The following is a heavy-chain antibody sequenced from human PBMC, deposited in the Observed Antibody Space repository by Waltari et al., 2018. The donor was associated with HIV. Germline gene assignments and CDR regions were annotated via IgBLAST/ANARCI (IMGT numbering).Heavy chain of an antibody. CDR3: TKDPVTAVGNINWFDP. J-gene: IGHJ5*02. D-gene: IGHD6-13*01. V-gene: IGHV3-23*01. CDR2: ISGSGDNR. CDR1: GFSFGIYV. Sequence: EVQLLESGGGLVQPGGSLRLSCRHSGFSFGIYVLNWVRQAPGKGLDWVSGISGSGDNRYYADSVKGRFTISRDNSKNKVFLQMKSLRPEDTAFYYCTKDPVTAVGNINWFDPWGQGTLVTVSS.